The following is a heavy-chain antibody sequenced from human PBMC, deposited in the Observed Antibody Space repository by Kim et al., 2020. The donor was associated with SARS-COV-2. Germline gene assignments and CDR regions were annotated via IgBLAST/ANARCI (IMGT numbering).Heavy chain of an antibody. Sequence: GGSLRLSCAASGFTFSSYGMHWVRQAPGKGLEWVAVISYDGSNKYYADSVKGRFTISRDNSKNTLYLQRNSLRAEDTAVYYCAMGCSSTSCFNFDYWGQGTLVTVSS. CDR3: AMGCSSTSCFNFDY. CDR1: GFTFSSYG. J-gene: IGHJ4*02. D-gene: IGHD2-2*01. CDR2: ISYDGSNK. V-gene: IGHV3-30*03.